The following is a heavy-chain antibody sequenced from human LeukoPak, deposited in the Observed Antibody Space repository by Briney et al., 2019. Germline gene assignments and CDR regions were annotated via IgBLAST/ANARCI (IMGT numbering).Heavy chain of an antibody. D-gene: IGHD1-7*01. V-gene: IGHV5-51*01. J-gene: IGHJ5*02. CDR3: VRVGTKTPIDH. CDR2: IYPGDSDT. Sequence: GESLKIAWKGSGYIFGTYWIGWVRLIPGKGLGWMGLIYPGDSDTRYSPSFQGQFSFSADKSINTAYLWWSSLSASDTALYYCVRVGTKTPIDHWGHGTLVTVSS. CDR1: GYIFGTYW.